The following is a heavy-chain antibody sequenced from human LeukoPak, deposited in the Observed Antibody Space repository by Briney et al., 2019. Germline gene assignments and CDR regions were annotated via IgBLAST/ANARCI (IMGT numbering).Heavy chain of an antibody. CDR1: GYTLTELS. Sequence: GAXXKVSCKVSGYTLTELSMHWVRQAPGKGLEWMGGFDPEDGETIYAQKFQGRVTMTEDTSTDTAYMELSSLRSEDTAVYYCATRPVAGTLRYFDYWGQGTLVTVSS. J-gene: IGHJ4*02. V-gene: IGHV1-24*01. D-gene: IGHD6-19*01. CDR2: FDPEDGET. CDR3: ATRPVAGTLRYFDY.